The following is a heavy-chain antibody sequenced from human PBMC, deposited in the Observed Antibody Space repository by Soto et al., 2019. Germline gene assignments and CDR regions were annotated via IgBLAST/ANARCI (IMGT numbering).Heavy chain of an antibody. CDR3: ARARYCSGGSCFSDY. Sequence: QLQLQESGSGLVKPSQTLSLTCAVSGGSISSGSYSWTWIRQPPGKGLEWIAYIYHTGSTYYNPSLKSRVSLSVDPSKNQFSLELSSEPAADTALYYCARARYCSGGSCFSDYWGKGTLVTVAS. J-gene: IGHJ4*02. V-gene: IGHV4-30-2*01. CDR2: IYHTGST. CDR1: GGSISSGSYS. D-gene: IGHD2-15*01.